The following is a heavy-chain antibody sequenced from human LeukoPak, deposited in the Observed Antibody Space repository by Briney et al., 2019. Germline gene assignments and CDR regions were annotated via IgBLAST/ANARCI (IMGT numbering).Heavy chain of an antibody. J-gene: IGHJ4*02. CDR3: ARGYCTNAVCSLGPTQA. Sequence: PSETLSRTCTVSGGSISSSSYYWGWIRQPPGKGLEWIGSIYYSGSTYYNPSLKSRVTISVDTSKNQFSLKLSSVTAADTAVYYCARGYCTNAVCSLGPTQAWGQGTLVTVSS. CDR2: IYYSGST. D-gene: IGHD2-8*01. CDR1: GGSISSSSYY. V-gene: IGHV4-39*07.